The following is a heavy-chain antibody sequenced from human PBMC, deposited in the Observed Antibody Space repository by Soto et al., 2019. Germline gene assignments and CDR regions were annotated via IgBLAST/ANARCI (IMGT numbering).Heavy chain of an antibody. CDR3: ATESYYDFWSSYYPNHYYYYGMDV. CDR1: GGTFSSYA. V-gene: IGHV1-69*13. CDR2: IIPIFGTA. D-gene: IGHD3-3*01. J-gene: IGHJ6*02. Sequence: SVKVSCKASGGTFSSYAISWVRQAPGQGLEWMGGIIPIFGTANYAQKFQGRVTITADESTSTAYMELSSLRSEDTAVYYCATESYYDFWSSYYPNHYYYYGMDVWGQGTTVTVSS.